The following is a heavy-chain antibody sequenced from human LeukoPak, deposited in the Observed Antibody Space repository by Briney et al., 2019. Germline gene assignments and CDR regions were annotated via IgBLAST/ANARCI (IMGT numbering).Heavy chain of an antibody. D-gene: IGHD2-2*01. Sequence: TSETLSLTCTVSGGSISSYYWSWIRQPAGKGLEWIGRIYTSGSTNYNPSLKSRVTMSVDTSKNQFSLNLTSVTTADTAVYYCARVSCSSTSCPRRDALDVWGQGTMVTVSS. CDR2: IYTSGST. J-gene: IGHJ3*01. CDR1: GGSISSYY. CDR3: ARVSCSSTSCPRRDALDV. V-gene: IGHV4-4*07.